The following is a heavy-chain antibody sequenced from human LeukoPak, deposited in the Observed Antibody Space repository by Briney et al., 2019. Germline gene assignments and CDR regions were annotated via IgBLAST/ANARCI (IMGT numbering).Heavy chain of an antibody. CDR3: TRNGPEPGWSGYVDY. CDR2: IHYGGSS. Sequence: SETLSLTCTVSGASIDSSTFYWGWIRQPPGKGLEWLGNIHYGGSSNYNSSLRSRLTISVDTSNNQFSLNLSSMTAADTAVYYCTRNGPEPGWSGYVDYWDRGTLVTVSS. D-gene: IGHD1-14*01. J-gene: IGHJ4*02. V-gene: IGHV4-39*01. CDR1: GASIDSSTFY.